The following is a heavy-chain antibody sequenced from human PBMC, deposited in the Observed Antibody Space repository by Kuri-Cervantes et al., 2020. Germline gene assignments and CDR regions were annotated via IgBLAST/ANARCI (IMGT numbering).Heavy chain of an antibody. CDR1: GFTFSSYA. CDR2: ISGSGGST. J-gene: IGHJ4*02. Sequence: GESLKISCAASGFTFSSYAMSWVRQAPGKGLEWVSAISGSGGSTCYADSVKGRFTISRDNSKNTLYLQMNSLRAEDTAVYYCAKGEFGGYWGQGTLVTVSS. V-gene: IGHV3-23*01. D-gene: IGHD3-10*01. CDR3: AKGEFGGY.